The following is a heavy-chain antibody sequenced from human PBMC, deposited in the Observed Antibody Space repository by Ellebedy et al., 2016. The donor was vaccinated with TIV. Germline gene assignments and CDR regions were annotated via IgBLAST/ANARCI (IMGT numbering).Heavy chain of an antibody. J-gene: IGHJ4*02. CDR1: GFLFDAYG. CDR3: ATSYGDYGH. V-gene: IGHV1-18*04. Sequence: AASVKVSCKASGFLFDAYGISWARQAPGQGLEWMGRISAYNGDTIYAHHFKGRLIMTTDTSTATAFMELRSLTSDDTAVYYCATSYGDYGHWGQGTLVAVSS. CDR2: ISAYNGDT. D-gene: IGHD4-17*01.